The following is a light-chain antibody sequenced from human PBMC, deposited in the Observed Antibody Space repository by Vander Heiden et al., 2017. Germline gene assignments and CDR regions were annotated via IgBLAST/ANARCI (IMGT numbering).Light chain of an antibody. CDR1: SSDIGAYNY. CDR3: SSYAGTNNWGV. Sequence: QSALTQPPSASGSPGQSVTLSCTGTSSDIGAYNYFSWYQQHPGKAPKRVIYDVTKRPSGVPDRFSASKSGNTASLTVSGLRAEDEADDYCSSYAGTNNWGVFGGGTKLTVL. V-gene: IGLV2-8*01. CDR2: DVT. J-gene: IGLJ2*01.